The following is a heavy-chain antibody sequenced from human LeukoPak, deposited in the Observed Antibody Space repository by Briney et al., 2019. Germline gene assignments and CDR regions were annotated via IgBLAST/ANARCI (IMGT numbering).Heavy chain of an antibody. CDR1: GVTFSSYS. D-gene: IGHD3-10*01. J-gene: IGHJ4*02. V-gene: IGHV3-21*01. Sequence: GGSLRLSCAASGVTFSSYSMNWVRQAPGKGLEWVSSISSSSSYIYYADSVKGRFTISRDNAKNSLYLQMNSLRAEDTAVYYCARDPMVRGYPGDFDYWGQGTLVTVSS. CDR3: ARDPMVRGYPGDFDY. CDR2: ISSSSSYI.